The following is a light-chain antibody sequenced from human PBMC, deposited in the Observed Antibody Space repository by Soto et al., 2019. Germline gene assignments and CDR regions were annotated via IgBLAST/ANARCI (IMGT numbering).Light chain of an antibody. CDR2: DAS. CDR3: LHDYNSPLT. Sequence: EIQMTQYPSTLSASVGDRVTITCLASERISSWFAWYQQKPGKAPKLLIYDASSLESGVPSRFSGSGSGTDFTLTINSLQPEDFATYYCLHDYNSPLTFGGGAKVDIK. J-gene: IGKJ4*01. CDR1: ERISSW. V-gene: IGKV1-5*01.